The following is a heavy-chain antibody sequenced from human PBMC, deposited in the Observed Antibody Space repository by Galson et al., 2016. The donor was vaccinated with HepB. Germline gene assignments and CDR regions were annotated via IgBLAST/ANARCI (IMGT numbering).Heavy chain of an antibody. CDR2: IYYSGNT. CDR3: ALRLRYISNWYGQSHDAFDI. V-gene: IGHV4-30-4*08. J-gene: IGHJ3*02. CDR1: GGSISSVDYY. D-gene: IGHD1-20*01. Sequence: TLSLTCTVSGGSISSVDYYWSWIRQPPGKGLEWIGYIYYSGNTHYNPSLKSRVSISVDTSKNQFSLKLNSVTAADTAIYYCALRLRYISNWYGQSHDAFDIWGQGTTVTVS.